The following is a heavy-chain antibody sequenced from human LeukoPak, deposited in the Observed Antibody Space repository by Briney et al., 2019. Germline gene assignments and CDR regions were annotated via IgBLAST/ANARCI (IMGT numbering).Heavy chain of an antibody. D-gene: IGHD4-11*01. Sequence: PSETLSLTCTVSGGSISNNNYYWGWIRQPPGKGLEWIGYIYYSGSTYYSPSLKSRVTISVDTSNNRFSLKLSSVTAADTAVYYSAKLTVSSHWYFDLWGRGTLVTVSS. J-gene: IGHJ2*01. CDR2: IYYSGST. CDR1: GGSISNNNYY. V-gene: IGHV4-39*01. CDR3: AKLTVSSHWYFDL.